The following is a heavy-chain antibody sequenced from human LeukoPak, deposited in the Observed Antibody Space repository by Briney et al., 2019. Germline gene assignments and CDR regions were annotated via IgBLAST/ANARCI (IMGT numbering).Heavy chain of an antibody. D-gene: IGHD5-12*01. CDR1: GFTFSSYS. Sequence: GGPLRLSCAASGFTFSSYSMNWVRQAPGKGLEWVSSISSSSSYIYYADSVKGRFTISRDNAKNSLYLQMNSLRAEDTAVYYCARVSGYDWESFYDYWGQGTLVTVSS. J-gene: IGHJ4*02. V-gene: IGHV3-21*01. CDR2: ISSSSSYI. CDR3: ARVSGYDWESFYDY.